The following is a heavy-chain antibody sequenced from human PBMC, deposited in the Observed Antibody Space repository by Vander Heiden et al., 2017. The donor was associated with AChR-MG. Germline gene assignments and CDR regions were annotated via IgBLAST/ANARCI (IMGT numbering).Heavy chain of an antibody. CDR3: ARGVYGDYMYFDY. Sequence: QLQLQESGSGLVRPSQTLSLTCAVSGGSISSGGYSWSWIRQPPGKGPEWIGNIDQSGSTFSNPSLKSRVTISIDKSKNQFSLKLKSVTAADTAVYYCARGVYGDYMYFDYWGQGTRVTVSS. CDR2: IDQSGST. V-gene: IGHV4-30-2*01. D-gene: IGHD4-17*01. CDR1: GGSISSGGYS. J-gene: IGHJ4*02.